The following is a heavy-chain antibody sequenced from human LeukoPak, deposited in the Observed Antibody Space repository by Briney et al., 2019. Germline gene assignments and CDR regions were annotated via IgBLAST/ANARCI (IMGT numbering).Heavy chain of an antibody. CDR2: ISGNGSST. Sequence: VRSLRLSCGASEVTFRSHCMYWVRRAPGEGLVWVSRISGNGSSTNYADSVKGRFAISRDNAKNTLYLQINSLRAEDTSVYYCARGSNGWSGIDYWGQGTLVTVSS. J-gene: IGHJ4*02. V-gene: IGHV3-74*01. D-gene: IGHD6-19*01. CDR3: ARGSNGWSGIDY. CDR1: EVTFRSHC.